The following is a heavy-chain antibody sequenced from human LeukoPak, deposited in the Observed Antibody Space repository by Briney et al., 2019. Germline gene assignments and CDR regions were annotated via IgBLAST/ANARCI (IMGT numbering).Heavy chain of an antibody. CDR2: LSDAGVRI. D-gene: IGHD6-6*01. CDR1: GFTFRNYG. Sequence: GGSLRLSCTASGFTFRNYGMSWVRQAPGKGLEWVSGLSDAGVRIFYADPVRGRFTVSRDNSKNTLYLQMDSLRAEDTAVYYCANTHCDSSPIVWNFWGQGTLVTVSS. CDR3: ANTHCDSSPIVWNF. J-gene: IGHJ4*02. V-gene: IGHV3-23*01.